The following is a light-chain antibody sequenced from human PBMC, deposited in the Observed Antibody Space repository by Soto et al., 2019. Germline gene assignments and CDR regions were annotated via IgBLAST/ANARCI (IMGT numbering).Light chain of an antibody. Sequence: EIVLTQSPATLSLSPGERATLSCGASQSVGRDYLAWYQLKPCVAPRLIIHAASIRATGIPDRSSGSGYGTHVTLNISRLEPEDFAEYFCQQYAIPPVTFAGGTEVETK. CDR1: QSVGRDY. V-gene: IGKV3D-20*01. J-gene: IGKJ4*01. CDR3: QQYAIPPVT. CDR2: AAS.